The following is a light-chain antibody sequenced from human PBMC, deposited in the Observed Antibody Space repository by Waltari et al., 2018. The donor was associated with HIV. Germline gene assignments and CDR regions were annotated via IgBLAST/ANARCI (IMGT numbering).Light chain of an antibody. CDR1: SSNIGAGYD. J-gene: IGLJ1*01. CDR3: QSYDSSLSGSDV. V-gene: IGLV1-40*01. Sequence: QSVLTQPPSVSGAPGQRVTISCTGSSSNIGAGYDVNWYQQLPGTAPKLLIYNHSNRPSGVPDRFSGSKSGTSASLAITGLQAEDEADYYCQSYDSSLSGSDVFGTGTKVTVL. CDR2: NHS.